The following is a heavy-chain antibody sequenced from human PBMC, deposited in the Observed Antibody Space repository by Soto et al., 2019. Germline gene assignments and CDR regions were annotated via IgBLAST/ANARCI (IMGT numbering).Heavy chain of an antibody. J-gene: IGHJ4*02. Sequence: QVQLVQSGAEVKKPGSSVKFSCKVSGGPFSSYAISWVRQAPGQGLEWMGVIIPMFGTPNYAQKFQDRFSITADASTSTAYMELSSLRSEDTAVYYCANFVVIGPTASDYWGQGDLVIVSS. CDR1: GGPFSSYA. D-gene: IGHD3-10*01. V-gene: IGHV1-69*12. CDR2: IIPMFGTP. CDR3: ANFVVIGPTASDY.